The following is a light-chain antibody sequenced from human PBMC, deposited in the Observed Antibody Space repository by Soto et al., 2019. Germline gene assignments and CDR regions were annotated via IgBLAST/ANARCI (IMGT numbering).Light chain of an antibody. CDR3: QQYNNWPLA. J-gene: IGKJ4*01. CDR1: QSVSSN. V-gene: IGKV3-15*01. Sequence: EIVMTQSPATLSVSPGERATLSCRASQSVSSNLAWYQQRLGQAPRLLIYDASTRATGIPARFSGSGSGTEFTLTISSLQSEDFAVFYCQQYNNWPLAFGGGTKVEIK. CDR2: DAS.